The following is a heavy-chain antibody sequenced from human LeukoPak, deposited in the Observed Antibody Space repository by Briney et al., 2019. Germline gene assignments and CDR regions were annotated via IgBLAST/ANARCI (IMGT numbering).Heavy chain of an antibody. V-gene: IGHV3-23*01. CDR3: AKHLGAAAGPTDYYYYMDV. CDR1: GFTFSSYA. D-gene: IGHD6-13*01. Sequence: PGGSLRLSCAASGFTFSSYAISWVRQAPGKGLEWVSAISGSGGSTYYADSVKGRFTISRDNSKNTLYLQMNSLRAEDTAVYYCAKHLGAAAGPTDYYYYMDVWGKGTPVTVSS. J-gene: IGHJ6*03. CDR2: ISGSGGST.